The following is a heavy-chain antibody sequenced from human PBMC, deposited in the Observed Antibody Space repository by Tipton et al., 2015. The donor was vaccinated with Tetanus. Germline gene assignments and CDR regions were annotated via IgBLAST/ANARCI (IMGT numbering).Heavy chain of an antibody. CDR2: MKQDGSEI. V-gene: IGHV3-7*03. CDR1: GYNFRNNG. Sequence: SLRLSCVASGYNFRNNGMHWVRQAPGKGLEWVATMKQDGSEIKYVDSVTGRFTISRDNAKNSLYLQLNSLRAEDTAVYYCVRGGMMYADYWGQGTLVTVSS. CDR3: VRGGMMYADY. J-gene: IGHJ4*02. D-gene: IGHD2-8*01.